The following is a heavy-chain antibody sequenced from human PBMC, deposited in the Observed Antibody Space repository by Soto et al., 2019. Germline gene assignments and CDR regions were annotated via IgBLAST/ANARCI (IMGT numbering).Heavy chain of an antibody. D-gene: IGHD5-12*01. CDR2: ISSTTNYI. Sequence: EVQLVESGGGLVKPGGSLRLSCAASGFTFTRYSMNWVRQAPGKGLEWVSSISSTTNYIYYGDSMKGRFTVSRDNAKKVLFLQMSSLRVDDTAVYYCARDPKRRDGYNFDSWGRGALVTVSS. CDR3: ARDPKRRDGYNFDS. V-gene: IGHV3-21*04. CDR1: GFTFTRYS. J-gene: IGHJ4*02.